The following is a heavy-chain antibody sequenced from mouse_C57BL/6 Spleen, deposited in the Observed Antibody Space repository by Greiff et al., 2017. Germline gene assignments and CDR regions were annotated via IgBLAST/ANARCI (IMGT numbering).Heavy chain of an antibody. CDR3: ARSAYGSSYEWYFDV. V-gene: IGHV1-75*01. CDR2: IFPGSGST. Sequence: VQLQQSGPELVKPGASVKISCKASGYTFTDYYINWVKQRPGQGLEWIGWIFPGSGSTYYNEKFKGKATLTVDKSSSTAYMLLSSLTSEDSAVYFCARSAYGSSYEWYFDVWGTGTTVTVSS. CDR1: GYTFTDYY. J-gene: IGHJ1*03. D-gene: IGHD1-1*01.